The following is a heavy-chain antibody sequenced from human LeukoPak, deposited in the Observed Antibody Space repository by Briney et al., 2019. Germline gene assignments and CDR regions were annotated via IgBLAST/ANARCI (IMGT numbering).Heavy chain of an antibody. CDR1: GFTFGDYA. D-gene: IGHD3-3*01. CDR3: TRKGNDFWGGYSGWFDP. V-gene: IGHV3-49*04. CDR2: IRSKAYGGTT. J-gene: IGHJ5*02. Sequence: GGSLRLSCTASGFTFGDYAMSWVRQAPGKGLEWVGFIRSKAYGGTTEYAASVKGRFTISRDDSKSIAYLQMNSLKTEDTAVYYCTRKGNDFWGGYSGWFDPWGQGTLVTVSS.